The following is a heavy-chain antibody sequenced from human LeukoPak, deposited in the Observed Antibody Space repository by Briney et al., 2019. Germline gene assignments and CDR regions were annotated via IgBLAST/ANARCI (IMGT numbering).Heavy chain of an antibody. V-gene: IGHV4-4*07. J-gene: IGHJ3*02. Sequence: PSETLSLTCTVSGGSISSYYWSWNRQPAGKGLEWIGRIYTSGSTNYNPSLKSRVTMSVDTSKNQFSLKLSSVTAADTAVYYCARDTITMVQGVWAFDIWGQGTMVTVSS. CDR3: ARDTITMVQGVWAFDI. CDR2: IYTSGST. CDR1: GGSISSYY. D-gene: IGHD3-10*01.